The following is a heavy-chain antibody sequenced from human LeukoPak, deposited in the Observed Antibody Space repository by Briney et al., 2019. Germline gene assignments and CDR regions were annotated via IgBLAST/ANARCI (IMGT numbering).Heavy chain of an antibody. V-gene: IGHV4-61*01. J-gene: IGHJ5*02. Sequence: KPSETLSLTCTVSGGSISISSYYWGWIRQPPGKGLEWIGYIYYSGSTNYNPSLKSRVTISVDTSNNQFSLKLSSVTAADTAVYYCARDAGYSSSWYASHWFDPWGQGTLVTVSS. CDR1: GGSISISSYY. D-gene: IGHD6-13*01. CDR2: IYYSGST. CDR3: ARDAGYSSSWYASHWFDP.